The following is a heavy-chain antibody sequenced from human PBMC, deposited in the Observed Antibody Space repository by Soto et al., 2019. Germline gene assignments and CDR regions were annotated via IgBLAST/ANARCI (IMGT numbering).Heavy chain of an antibody. J-gene: IGHJ5*02. CDR3: RGYYDRSGYYLSPMFDP. D-gene: IGHD3-22*01. CDR1: GFTFSNYA. V-gene: IGHV3-30*04. CDR2: ISYDGRNK. Sequence: QVQLVESGGAVVLPGRSLRLSCAASGFTFSNYAIHWVRQAPGKGLEWVAVISYDGRNKYYADSVKGRFTISRDNSKNTLYLQMNSLRAEDTAVYYCRGYYDRSGYYLSPMFDPWGQGTLVTVSS.